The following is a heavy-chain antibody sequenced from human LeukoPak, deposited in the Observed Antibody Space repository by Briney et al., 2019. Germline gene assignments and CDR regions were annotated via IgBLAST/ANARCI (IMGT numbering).Heavy chain of an antibody. CDR1: GGSISSYY. D-gene: IGHD5-12*01. CDR2: IYTSGST. Sequence: SETLSLTCTVSGGSISSYYWSWIRQPAGKGLEWIGRIYTSGSTNYNASLKSRVSMSVDTSKNQFSLKLNSVTAAETAMYFCAGGGVGGYDYFDSWGQGTLVAVSS. CDR3: AGGGVGGYDYFDS. V-gene: IGHV4-4*07. J-gene: IGHJ4*02.